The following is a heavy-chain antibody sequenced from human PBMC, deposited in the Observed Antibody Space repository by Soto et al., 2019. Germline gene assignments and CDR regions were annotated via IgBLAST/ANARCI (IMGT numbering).Heavy chain of an antibody. CDR2: ISSSSSVI. D-gene: IGHD3-22*01. J-gene: IGHJ3*02. V-gene: IGHV3-48*02. CDR1: GINFNMYK. CDR3: ARVAAGATSYYSGSGYDDPSDI. Sequence: EVQLVESGGDLGTPGGAPGTPWAISGINFNMYKKKLVRQAPGKGLEWVSYISSSSSVIYYADSVKGRFTVARDNAKNALYLQMNSLRDEDTAVYYCARVAAGATSYYSGSGYDDPSDIWGQGTMVTVSS.